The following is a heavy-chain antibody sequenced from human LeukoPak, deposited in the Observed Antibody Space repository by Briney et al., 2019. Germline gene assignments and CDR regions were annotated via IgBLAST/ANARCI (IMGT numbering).Heavy chain of an antibody. D-gene: IGHD2-15*01. Sequence: SETLSLTCAVYGGSFSGYYWSWIRQPPGKGLEWIGEINHSGSTNYNPSLKSRVTISVDTSKNQSSLKLSSVTAADTAVYYCARGVRYCSGGSCYSRYYGMDVWGQGTTVTVSS. CDR2: INHSGST. V-gene: IGHV4-34*01. J-gene: IGHJ6*02. CDR1: GGSFSGYY. CDR3: ARGVRYCSGGSCYSRYYGMDV.